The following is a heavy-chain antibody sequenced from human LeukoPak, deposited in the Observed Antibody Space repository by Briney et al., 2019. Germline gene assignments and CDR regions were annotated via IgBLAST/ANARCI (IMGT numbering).Heavy chain of an antibody. CDR1: GGSISSYY. CDR3: ARHVGDDYVDL. CDR2: IYYSGNT. J-gene: IGHJ2*01. Sequence: SETLSLTRTVSGGSISSYYWSWIRQPPGKGLEWIGYIYYSGNTNYSPSLKSRVTISVDTSKNQFSLKLSSVTAADTAVYYCARHVGDDYVDLWGRGTLVTVSS. D-gene: IGHD4-17*01. V-gene: IGHV4-59*08.